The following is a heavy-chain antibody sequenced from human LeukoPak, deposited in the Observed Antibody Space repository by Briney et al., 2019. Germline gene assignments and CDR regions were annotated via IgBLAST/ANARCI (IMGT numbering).Heavy chain of an antibody. CDR2: ISSGSSSI. CDR1: GFTFRSYN. J-gene: IGHJ4*02. D-gene: IGHD3-16*01. V-gene: IGHV3-48*01. Sequence: GGSLRLSGAASGFTFRSYNMNWVRQAPGKGLEGISYISSGSSSIYYADSVKGRFIISRDNVKDSLYLQMDSLRAEDTAVYYCARDRVMGIMSNFDCWGQRALVTVSS. CDR3: ARDRVMGIMSNFDC.